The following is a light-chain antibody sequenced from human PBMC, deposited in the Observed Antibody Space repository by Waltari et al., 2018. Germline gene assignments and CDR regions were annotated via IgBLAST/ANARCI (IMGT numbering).Light chain of an antibody. CDR2: DVN. CDR3: SSYRRSDIVV. Sequence: QSALTQPASVSGSPGQSITTSCTGTSSDVAGYNYVSWYQNHPVKAPKIKIHDVNDRPSGLSICFSASKSGNTASLTISGLQAEDEADYYCSSYRRSDIVVFGGGTELPVL. J-gene: IGLJ2*01. V-gene: IGLV2-14*03. CDR1: SSDVAGYNY.